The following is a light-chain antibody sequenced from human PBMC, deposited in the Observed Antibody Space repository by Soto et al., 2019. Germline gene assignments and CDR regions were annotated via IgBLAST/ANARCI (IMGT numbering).Light chain of an antibody. CDR1: QSISIL. J-gene: IGKJ1*01. CDR3: QHDNDFSWT. CDR2: ITS. Sequence: DIHLTQSPSTLSASVGDRVTITCRASQSISILLAWYQQKPGKAPNLLIYITSTLETGVSSRFSGSGSGTEFTLTISSLQPDDSATYYCQHDNDFSWTFGQGTKVEIK. V-gene: IGKV1-5*03.